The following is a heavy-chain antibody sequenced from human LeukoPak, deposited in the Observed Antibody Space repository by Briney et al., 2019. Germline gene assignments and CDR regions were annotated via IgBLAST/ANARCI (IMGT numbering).Heavy chain of an antibody. Sequence: ASVKVSCKASGYTFADYYMHWVRQAPGQGLEWMGWINPNSGGTNYAQQFQGRVTMTRDTSISTAYMELSNLRSDDTAVYYCARGIAAAGGRWFDPWGQGTLVTVSS. V-gene: IGHV1-2*02. CDR3: ARGIAAAGGRWFDP. J-gene: IGHJ5*02. CDR2: INPNSGGT. D-gene: IGHD6-13*01. CDR1: GYTFADYY.